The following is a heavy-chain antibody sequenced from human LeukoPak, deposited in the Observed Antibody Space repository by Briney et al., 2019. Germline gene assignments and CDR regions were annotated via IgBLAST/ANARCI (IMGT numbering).Heavy chain of an antibody. CDR3: AKDIIGYADRDY. V-gene: IGHV3-43*02. D-gene: IGHD5-12*01. CDR2: ISGDGGST. Sequence: GGSLRLSCAASGFTFDDYAMHWVRQAPGKGLEWVSLISGDGGSTYYADSVKGRFTISRDNSNNSLYLQMNSLRTEDTALYYCAKDIIGYADRDYWGQGTLVTVSS. J-gene: IGHJ4*02. CDR1: GFTFDDYA.